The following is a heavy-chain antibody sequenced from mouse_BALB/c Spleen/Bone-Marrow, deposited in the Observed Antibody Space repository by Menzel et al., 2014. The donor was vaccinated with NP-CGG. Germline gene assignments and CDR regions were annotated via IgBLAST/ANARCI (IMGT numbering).Heavy chain of an antibody. CDR3: ARIFPSTMVVVTYYYAMDY. CDR1: GYTFTSYW. D-gene: IGHD1-1*01. Sequence: QVQLKESGAELAKPGASVKMSCKASGYTFTSYWMHWVKQRPGQGLEWIGYINPSTGYTEYNQKFKDKATLTADKSSSTAYMQLSSLTSEDSAVYYCARIFPSTMVVVTYYYAMDYWGQGTSVTVSS. V-gene: IGHV1-7*01. J-gene: IGHJ4*01. CDR2: INPSTGYT.